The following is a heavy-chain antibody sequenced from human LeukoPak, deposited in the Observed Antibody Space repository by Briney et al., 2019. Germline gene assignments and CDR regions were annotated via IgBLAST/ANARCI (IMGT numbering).Heavy chain of an antibody. Sequence: GGSLRLSCAASGFTFSSYGMHWVRQAPGKGLEWVAVISYDGSNKYYADSVKGRFTISRDNSKNTLYLQMNSLRAEDTAVYYCAKPDYYGSGSYGARDYWGQGTLVTVSS. CDR1: GFTFSSYG. V-gene: IGHV3-30*18. J-gene: IGHJ4*02. CDR3: AKPDYYGSGSYGARDY. D-gene: IGHD3-10*01. CDR2: ISYDGSNK.